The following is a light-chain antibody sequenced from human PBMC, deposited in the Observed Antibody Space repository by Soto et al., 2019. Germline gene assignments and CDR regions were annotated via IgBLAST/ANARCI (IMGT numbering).Light chain of an antibody. V-gene: IGKV1-5*01. CDR2: DAS. J-gene: IGKJ1*01. Sequence: DIQMTQSPSTLSASAGDRVIITCRASQTISTWVAWYQHKTGKAPTLLIYDASSLESGVPSRFSGGGSGTEFTLTISSLQPDDFATYYCHQYHTYSTFGQGTKVDIK. CDR3: HQYHTYST. CDR1: QTISTW.